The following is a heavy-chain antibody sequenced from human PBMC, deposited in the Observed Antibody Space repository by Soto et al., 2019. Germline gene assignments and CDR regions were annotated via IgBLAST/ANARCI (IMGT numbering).Heavy chain of an antibody. J-gene: IGHJ3*02. Sequence: ASVKVSCKASGYTFTGFYVHWVRQAPGQGLEWMGWINPNTGGTKYAQQFQGRVTMTRDTSVSTAYMEVGRLTSDDTAVYYYARARVPTISEDAFDIWGQGTLVTVSS. D-gene: IGHD2-2*01. CDR1: GYTFTGFY. CDR2: INPNTGGT. V-gene: IGHV1-2*02. CDR3: ARARVPTISEDAFDI.